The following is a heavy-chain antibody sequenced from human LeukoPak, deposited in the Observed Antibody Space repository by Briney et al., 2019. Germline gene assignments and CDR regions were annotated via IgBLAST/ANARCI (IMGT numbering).Heavy chain of an antibody. CDR2: IYYSGST. CDR1: GGSISSGGYY. Sequence: SQTLSLTCTVSGGSISSGGYYWSWIRQHPGKGLEWIGYIYYSGSTYYNPSLKSRVTISVDTSKNQFSLKLSSVTAADTAVYYCARGKVAVKGYYFDYWGQGTLVTVSS. D-gene: IGHD2-21*01. CDR3: ARGKVAVKGYYFDY. J-gene: IGHJ4*02. V-gene: IGHV4-31*03.